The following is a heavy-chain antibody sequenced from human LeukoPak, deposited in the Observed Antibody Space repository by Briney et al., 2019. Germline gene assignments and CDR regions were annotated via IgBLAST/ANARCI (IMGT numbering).Heavy chain of an antibody. CDR1: GYTFTSYD. CDR3: ARLYYYASSGYDALDI. D-gene: IGHD3-22*01. V-gene: IGHV1-8*01. CDR2: MDGGSGKT. Sequence: VASVKVSCKTSGYTFTSYDINWVRQATGQGLEWVGGMDGGSGKTDYAQKFLGRVTITRNTSISTAYMELSSLTSEDTAVYYCARLYYYASSGYDALDIWGQGTMVTVSS. J-gene: IGHJ3*02.